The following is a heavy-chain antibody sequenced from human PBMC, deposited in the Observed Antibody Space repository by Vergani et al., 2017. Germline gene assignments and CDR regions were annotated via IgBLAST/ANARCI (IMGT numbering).Heavy chain of an antibody. V-gene: IGHV4-59*01. J-gene: IGHJ6*03. CDR2: IYYSGST. Sequence: QVQLQESGPGLVKPSETLSLTCTVSGGSISSYYWSWMRQPPGKGLEWIGYIYYSGSTNYNPSLKSRVTISVDTSKNQFSLKLSSVTAADTAVYYCARGLSSSWHYYYYYYMDVWGKGTTVTVSS. D-gene: IGHD6-13*01. CDR3: ARGLSSSWHYYYYYYMDV. CDR1: GGSISSYY.